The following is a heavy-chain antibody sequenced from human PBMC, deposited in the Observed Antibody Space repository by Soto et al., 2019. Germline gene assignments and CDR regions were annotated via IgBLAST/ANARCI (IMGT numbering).Heavy chain of an antibody. D-gene: IGHD3-22*01. CDR3: ARDRRIPQGYHYDSSGYPSRGAFDI. V-gene: IGHV1-2*02. Sequence: ASVKVSCKASGYTFTGYYMHWVRQAPGQGLEWMGWINPNSGGTNYAQKFQGRVTMTRDTSISTAYMELSRLRSDDTAVYYCARDRRIPQGYHYDSSGYPSRGAFDIWGQGTMVTVS. J-gene: IGHJ3*02. CDR1: GYTFTGYY. CDR2: INPNSGGT.